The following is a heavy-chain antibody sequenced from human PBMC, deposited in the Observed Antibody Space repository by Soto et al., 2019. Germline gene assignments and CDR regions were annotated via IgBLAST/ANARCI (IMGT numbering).Heavy chain of an antibody. Sequence: ASVKVSCKVSGYTLTELSMHWVRQAPGKGLEWKGGFDPEDGETIYAQKFQGRVTMTEDTSTDTAYMELSSLRSEDTAVYYCVNLYSSGGPGDYYYYYYGMDVWGQGTTVTVS. V-gene: IGHV1-24*01. CDR2: FDPEDGET. CDR3: VNLYSSGGPGDYYYYYYGMDV. CDR1: GYTLTELS. D-gene: IGHD6-19*01. J-gene: IGHJ6*02.